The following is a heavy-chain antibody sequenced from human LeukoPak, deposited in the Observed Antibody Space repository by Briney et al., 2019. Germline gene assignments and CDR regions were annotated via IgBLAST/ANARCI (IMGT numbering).Heavy chain of an antibody. CDR2: ISGSGGST. D-gene: IGHD3-3*01. CDR1: GFTFSTYG. V-gene: IGHV3-23*01. Sequence: GGSLRLSCAASGFTFSTYGMSWVRQAPGKGLEWVSAISGSGGSTYYADSVKGRFTISRDNSKNTLYLQMNSLRAEDTAVYYCAGDFWSGYYFRDWGQGTLVTVSS. J-gene: IGHJ4*02. CDR3: AGDFWSGYYFRD.